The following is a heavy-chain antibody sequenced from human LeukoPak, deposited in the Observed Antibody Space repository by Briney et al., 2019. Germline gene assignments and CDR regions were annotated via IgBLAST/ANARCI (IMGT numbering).Heavy chain of an antibody. CDR1: GGTFSSYA. D-gene: IGHD2-15*01. V-gene: IGHV1-69*04. J-gene: IGHJ6*02. CDR2: IIPILGIA. CDR3: ARERRRCSGGSCYSAGKYYYYGMDV. Sequence: ASVKVSCKASGGTFSSYAISWVRQAPGQGLEWMGRIIPILGIANYAQKFQGRVTMTRNTSISTAYMELSSLRSEDTAVYYCARERRRCSGGSCYSAGKYYYYGMDVWGQGTTVTVSS.